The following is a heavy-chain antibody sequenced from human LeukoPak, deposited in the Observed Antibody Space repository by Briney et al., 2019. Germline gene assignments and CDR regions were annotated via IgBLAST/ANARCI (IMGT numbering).Heavy chain of an antibody. Sequence: GGSLRLSCAASGFTFSDYYMSWVRQAPGKGLEWVSYISSSGSTIYYADSVKGRFTISRDNSKNTLYLQMNSLRAEDTAVYYCAKARSSSTSWIGDWFDPWGQGTLVTVSS. V-gene: IGHV3-11*01. J-gene: IGHJ5*02. CDR2: ISSSGSTI. D-gene: IGHD2-2*01. CDR1: GFTFSDYY. CDR3: AKARSSSTSWIGDWFDP.